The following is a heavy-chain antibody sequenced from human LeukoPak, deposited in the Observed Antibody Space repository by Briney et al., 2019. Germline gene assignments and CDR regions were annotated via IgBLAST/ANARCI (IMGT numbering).Heavy chain of an antibody. Sequence: ASVKVSCKASGYTFTSYGISWVRQAPGQGLEWMGWISAYNGNTNYAQKLQGRVTMTTDTSTSTAYTELRSLRSDDTAVYYCATVKGAYQYYFDYWGQGTLVTVSS. D-gene: IGHD1-26*01. CDR2: ISAYNGNT. CDR1: GYTFTSYG. V-gene: IGHV1-18*01. CDR3: ATVKGAYQYYFDY. J-gene: IGHJ4*02.